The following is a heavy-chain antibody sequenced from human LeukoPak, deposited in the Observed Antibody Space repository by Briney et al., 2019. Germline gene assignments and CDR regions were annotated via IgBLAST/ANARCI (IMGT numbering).Heavy chain of an antibody. D-gene: IGHD2-15*01. CDR2: ITTSGRDG. V-gene: IGHV3-23*05. Sequence: GGSLRLSCEASGFDFAEYAMSWVRQAPGKGLEWVSAITTSGRDGDYTNSVKGRFIMSRDNAKNTLYLQMHRLSVEATAIYYCAKDFRPVSPILLFDYWGERPPVPV. CDR3: AKDFRPVSPILLFDY. J-gene: IGHJ4*02. CDR1: GFDFAEYA.